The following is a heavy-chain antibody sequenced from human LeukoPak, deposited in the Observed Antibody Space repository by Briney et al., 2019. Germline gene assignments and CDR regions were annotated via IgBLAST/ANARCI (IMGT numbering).Heavy chain of an antibody. CDR1: GGTFSSYG. Sequence: GASVKVSCKASGGTFSSYGISWVRQAPGQGLEWMGWISAYNGNTNYAQKLQGRVTMTTDTSTSTAYMELRSLRSDDTAVYYCATYSSGWYTFDYWGQGTLVTVSS. CDR2: ISAYNGNT. V-gene: IGHV1-18*01. D-gene: IGHD6-19*01. CDR3: ATYSSGWYTFDY. J-gene: IGHJ4*02.